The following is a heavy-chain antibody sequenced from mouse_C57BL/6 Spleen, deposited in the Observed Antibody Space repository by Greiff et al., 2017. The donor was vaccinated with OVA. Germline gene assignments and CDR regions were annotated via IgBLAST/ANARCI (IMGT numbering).Heavy chain of an antibody. V-gene: IGHV1-82*01. CDR1: GYAFSSSW. D-gene: IGHD2-5*01. J-gene: IGHJ2*01. CDR2: IYPGDGDT. Sequence: VQLQQSGPELVKPGASVKISCKASGYAFSSSWMNWVKQRPGKGLEWIGRIYPGDGDTNYNGKFKGKATLTADKSSSTAYMQLSSLTSEDSAVYFGARSDYSNYFFDYWGQGTTLTVSS. CDR3: ARSDYSNYFFDY.